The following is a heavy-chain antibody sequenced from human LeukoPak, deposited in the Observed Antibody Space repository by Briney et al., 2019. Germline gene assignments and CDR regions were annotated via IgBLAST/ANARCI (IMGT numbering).Heavy chain of an antibody. D-gene: IGHD1-26*01. V-gene: IGHV3-23*01. CDR2: ISGGST. CDR3: AKGGRISGSYYCFDY. Sequence: GGSLRLSCAASGFTFSSYAMSWVRQAPGKGLEWVSTISGGSTYYADSVKGRFTISRDSSKNTLYLQMNSLRAEDTAVYYCAKGGRISGSYYCFDYWGQGTLVTVSS. CDR1: GFTFSSYA. J-gene: IGHJ4*02.